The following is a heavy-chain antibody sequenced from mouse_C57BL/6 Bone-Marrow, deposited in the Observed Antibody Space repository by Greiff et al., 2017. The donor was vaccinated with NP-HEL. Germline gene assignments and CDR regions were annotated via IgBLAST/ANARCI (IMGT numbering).Heavy chain of an antibody. CDR3: TTAQATKGYFDY. CDR1: GFNITDDY. CDR2: IDPENGDT. D-gene: IGHD3-2*02. V-gene: IGHV14-4*01. Sequence: VHVKQSGAELVRPGASVKLSCTASGFNITDDYMHWVKQRPEQGLEWIGWIDPENGDTEYASKFQGKATITADTSSNTAYLQLSSLTSEDTAVYYCTTAQATKGYFDYWGQGTTLTVSS. J-gene: IGHJ2*01.